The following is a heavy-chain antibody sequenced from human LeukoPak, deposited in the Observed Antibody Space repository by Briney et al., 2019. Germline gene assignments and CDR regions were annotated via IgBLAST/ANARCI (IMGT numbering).Heavy chain of an antibody. CDR3: ARVGHVGSGYGVFDY. V-gene: IGHV3-30-3*01. J-gene: IGHJ4*02. D-gene: IGHD3-22*01. CDR1: GFTFSSYA. Sequence: QPGGSLRLSCAASGFTFSSYAMHWVRQAPGKGLEWVAVISYDGSNKYYADSVKGRFTISRDNSKNTLYLQMNSLRAEDTAVYYCARVGHVGSGYGVFDYWGQGTLVAVSS. CDR2: ISYDGSNK.